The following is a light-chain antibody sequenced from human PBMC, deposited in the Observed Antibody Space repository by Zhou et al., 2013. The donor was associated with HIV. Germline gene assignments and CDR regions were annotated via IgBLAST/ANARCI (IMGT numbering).Light chain of an antibody. CDR3: QQRSNWPIT. V-gene: IGKV1-5*03. CDR1: QSISTW. Sequence: DIQMTQSRSTLSASVGDRVTITCRASQSISTWLAWYQQKPGKAPKLLIYKASSLESGVPSRFSGSGSGTDFTLTISSLEPEDFAVYYCQQRSNWPITFGQGTRLEIK. J-gene: IGKJ5*01. CDR2: KAS.